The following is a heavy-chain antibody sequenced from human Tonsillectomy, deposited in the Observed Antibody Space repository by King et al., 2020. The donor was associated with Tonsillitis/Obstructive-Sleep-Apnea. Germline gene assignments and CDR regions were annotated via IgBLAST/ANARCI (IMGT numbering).Heavy chain of an antibody. V-gene: IGHV4-34*01. J-gene: IGHJ4*02. CDR3: ARGWEYCAYDVGTFDY. Sequence: VQLQQWGAGLLKPSETLSLTCAVYGGYFRGYYWSWIRQSPGKGLEWIGQVNHSGSTNYNPSLKSRLTISVDTSKNQFSLKLTSVTAADTAVYYCARGWEYCAYDVGTFDYWGQGTLVTVSS. CDR1: GGYFRGYY. D-gene: IGHD2/OR15-2a*01. CDR2: VNHSGST.